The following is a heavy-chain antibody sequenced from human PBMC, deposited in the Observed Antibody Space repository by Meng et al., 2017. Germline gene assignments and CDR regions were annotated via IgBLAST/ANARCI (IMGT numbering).Heavy chain of an antibody. V-gene: IGHV1-18*01. CDR1: AYTLSSDG. CDR2: INTYNGKT. Sequence: QGQLVQSGAEVKKPEASVKVSCYASAYTLSSDGFSWVRQAPGQGLEWLGWINTYNGKTDYAHKFQDRVTLTTDTFSNTAYMELRSLRSDDTAVYYCATRGNPYLNCWGQGTLVTVSS. J-gene: IGHJ4*02. CDR3: ATRGNPYLNC.